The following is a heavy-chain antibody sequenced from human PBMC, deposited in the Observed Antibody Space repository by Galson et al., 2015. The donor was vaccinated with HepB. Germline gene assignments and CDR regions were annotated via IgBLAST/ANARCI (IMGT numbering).Heavy chain of an antibody. CDR3: ASNFIAAAGTAY. CDR1: GFTFDDYG. V-gene: IGHV3-20*04. D-gene: IGHD6-13*01. Sequence: SLRLSCAASGFTFDDYGMSWVRQAPGKGLEWVSGINWNGGSTGYADSVKGRFTISRDNAKNSLYLQMNSLRAEDTALYYCASNFIAAAGTAYWGQGTLVTVSS. J-gene: IGHJ4*02. CDR2: INWNGGST.